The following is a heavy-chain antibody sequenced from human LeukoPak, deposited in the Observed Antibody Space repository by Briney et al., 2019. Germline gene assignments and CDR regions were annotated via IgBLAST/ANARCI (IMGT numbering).Heavy chain of an antibody. CDR1: GYTFTSYY. CDR2: INPSGGSR. CDR3: ARDACSSTICQAGGNWFDP. J-gene: IGHJ5*02. V-gene: IGHV1-46*01. D-gene: IGHD2-2*01. Sequence: ASVKVSCKASGYTFTSYYMHWVRQAPGQGLEWMGAINPSGGSRSYAQKFQGRVTMTRDTSTSTVYMELSSLRSEDTAVYFCARDACSSTICQAGGNWFDPWGQGTLVIVS.